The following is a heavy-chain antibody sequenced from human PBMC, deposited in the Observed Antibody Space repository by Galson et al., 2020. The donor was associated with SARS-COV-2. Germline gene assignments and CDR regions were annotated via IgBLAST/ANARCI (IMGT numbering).Heavy chain of an antibody. CDR3: ARADATYGSGTLDY. D-gene: IGHD3-10*01. Sequence: SETLSLTCAVYGESFSGYCWGWIRQTPGRGLEWIGEINHRGSTNYNPSLKSRVTVSVDTSKNQFSLKLTSVTAADTAVYYCARADATYGSGTLDYWGQGILVTVSS. V-gene: IGHV4-34*01. J-gene: IGHJ4*02. CDR1: GESFSGYC. CDR2: INHRGST.